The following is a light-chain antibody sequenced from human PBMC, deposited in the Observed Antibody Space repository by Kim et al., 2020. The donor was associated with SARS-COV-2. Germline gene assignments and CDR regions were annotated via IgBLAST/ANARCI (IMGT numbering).Light chain of an antibody. CDR1: SGHSSYA. Sequence: QPVLTQSPSASASLGASVKLTCTLSSGHSSYAIAWHQQQPEKGPRYLMKLNSDGSHSKGDGFPDRFSGSSSGAERYLTISSLQSEDEADYYCQTWGTGIGVFGGGTQLTVL. J-gene: IGLJ2*01. CDR3: QTWGTGIGV. V-gene: IGLV4-69*01. CDR2: LNSDGSH.